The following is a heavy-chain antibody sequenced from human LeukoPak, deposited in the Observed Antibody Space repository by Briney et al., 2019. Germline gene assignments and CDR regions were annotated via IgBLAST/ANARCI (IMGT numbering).Heavy chain of an antibody. D-gene: IGHD3-3*01. Sequence: GSLKISCKGSGYSFTSYWIGWVCQMPGKGLEWMGIIYPGDSDTRYSPSFQGKVTISADKSISTAYLQWSSLQASDTAMYYCARQDGRRTIPAFDIWGQGTVATVSS. CDR3: ARQDGRRTIPAFDI. CDR1: GYSFTSYW. V-gene: IGHV5-51*01. J-gene: IGHJ3*02. CDR2: IYPGDSDT.